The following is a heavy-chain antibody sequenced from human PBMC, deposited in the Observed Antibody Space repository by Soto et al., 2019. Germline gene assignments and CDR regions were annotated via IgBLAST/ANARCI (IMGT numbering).Heavy chain of an antibody. CDR3: TRESGRVEPWDAFDI. V-gene: IGHV3-49*04. CDR2: IRSKAYGGTT. Sequence: GGSLRLSCTASGFTFGDYAMSWVRQAPGKGLEWVGFIRSKAYGGTTEYAASVKGRFTISRDDSKSIAYLQMNSLKTEDTAVYYCTRESGRVEPWDAFDIWGQGTMVTVSS. J-gene: IGHJ3*02. CDR1: GFTFGDYA. D-gene: IGHD3-10*01.